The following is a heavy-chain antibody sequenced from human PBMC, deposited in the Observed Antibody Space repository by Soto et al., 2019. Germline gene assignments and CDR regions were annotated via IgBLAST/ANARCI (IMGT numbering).Heavy chain of an antibody. CDR2: IQRDGSST. CDR1: GFTFSNYW. D-gene: IGHD4-4*01. V-gene: IGHV3-74*01. CDR3: ARGGNPDY. J-gene: IGHJ4*02. Sequence: EVQLVESGGGLVQPGGSLRLSCAASGFTFSNYWMHWVRQAPGKGLLWVSRIQRDGSSTDYAGSVKGRFTLSRDNAKSTVYLQMNSLRADDTAVYYCARGGNPDYWGRGPLVTVSS.